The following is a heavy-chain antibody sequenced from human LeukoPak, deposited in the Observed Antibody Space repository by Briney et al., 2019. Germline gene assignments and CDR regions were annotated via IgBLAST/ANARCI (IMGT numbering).Heavy chain of an antibody. J-gene: IGHJ4*02. CDR1: GFTFSNSW. V-gene: IGHV3-15*01. CDR3: TTDLPRSTSCSHDY. Sequence: GGSLRLSCAGSGFTFSNSWMLWVRQAPGRGLEWVARIKRDIDGGTTDYAAPVKGRFTITRDDSENTLYLQMNSLKTEDTAVYYCTTDLPRSTSCSHDYWVQGTQVTVSS. CDR2: IKRDIDGGTT. D-gene: IGHD2/OR15-2a*01.